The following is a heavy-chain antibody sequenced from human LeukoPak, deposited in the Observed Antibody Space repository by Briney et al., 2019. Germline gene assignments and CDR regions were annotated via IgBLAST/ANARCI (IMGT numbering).Heavy chain of an antibody. D-gene: IGHD3-22*01. CDR1: GYIFTSYG. J-gene: IGHJ4*02. CDR3: ARGEQYYDSSGSID. Sequence: LVQVSCKASGYIFTSYGISWVRQAPGQGLEWMGWISAYNGNTNYAQNLQGRVTMTTDTSTSTAYMELRSLRSDDTAVYYCARGEQYYDSSGSIDWGQGTLVTVSS. CDR2: ISAYNGNT. V-gene: IGHV1-18*01.